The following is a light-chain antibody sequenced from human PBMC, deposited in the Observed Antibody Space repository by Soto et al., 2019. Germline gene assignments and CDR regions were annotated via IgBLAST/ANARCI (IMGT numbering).Light chain of an antibody. Sequence: SCRASQSVSSNLAWYQQKPGQAPRLLIYGASTRATGIPVRFSGSGSGTEFTLTISSLQSEDFAVYFCHQYNNWPPYTFGQGT. V-gene: IGKV3-15*01. J-gene: IGKJ2*01. CDR1: QSVSSN. CDR3: HQYNNWPPYT. CDR2: GAS.